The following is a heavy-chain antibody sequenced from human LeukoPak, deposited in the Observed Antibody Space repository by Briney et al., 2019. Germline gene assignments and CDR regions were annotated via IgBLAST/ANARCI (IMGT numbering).Heavy chain of an antibody. D-gene: IGHD1-1*01. CDR1: GYTFTSYG. V-gene: IGHV1-2*02. CDR3: ARADWSMLEY. CDR2: INPNSADT. Sequence: ASVKVSCKASGYTFTSYGISWVRQAPGQGLEWMGWINPNSADTNFAQKFQGTVTMTRDASISTVYMELSRLTYDDTAVYYCARADWSMLEYWGQGALVTVSS. J-gene: IGHJ4*02.